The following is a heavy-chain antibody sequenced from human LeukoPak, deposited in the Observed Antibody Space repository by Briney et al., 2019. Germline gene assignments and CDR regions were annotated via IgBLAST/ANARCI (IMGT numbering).Heavy chain of an antibody. Sequence: GGSLRLSCAASGFTVSSNYMSWVRQAAGKGLEWVSVIYSGGSTYYADSVKGRFTISRDNSKNTLYLQMNSLRAEDTAVYYCARWGLGPSFDYWGQGNLVTVAS. CDR2: IYSGGST. CDR3: ARWGLGPSFDY. D-gene: IGHD1-26*01. V-gene: IGHV3-53*01. J-gene: IGHJ4*02. CDR1: GFTVSSNY.